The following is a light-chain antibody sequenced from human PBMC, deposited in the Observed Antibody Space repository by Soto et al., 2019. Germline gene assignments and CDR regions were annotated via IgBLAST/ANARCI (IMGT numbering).Light chain of an antibody. V-gene: IGLV1-40*01. J-gene: IGLJ7*01. Sequence: QSVLTQPPSVSGAPGQRVTISCTGSSSNIGAGYDVHWYQQLPGTAARLLIFGNNNRPSGVPDRFSGSRSGTSASLAITGLQAEDEADYYCQSYDTSLSGFVVFGGGTQLTVL. CDR1: SSNIGAGYD. CDR2: GNN. CDR3: QSYDTSLSGFVV.